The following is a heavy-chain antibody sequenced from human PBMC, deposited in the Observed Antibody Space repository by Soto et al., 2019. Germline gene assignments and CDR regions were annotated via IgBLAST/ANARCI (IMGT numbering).Heavy chain of an antibody. CDR1: GYTFTSYG. J-gene: IGHJ5*02. CDR2: ISAYNGNT. V-gene: IGHV1-18*04. D-gene: IGHD3-3*01. CDR3: ARVSRDFWSGYNWFDP. Sequence: ASVKVSCKASGYTFTSYGIIWGRQAPGEGLEWMGWISAYNGNTNYAQKLQGRVTMTTDTSTSTAYMELRSLRPDDTAVYYCARVSRDFWSGYNWFDPWGQGTLVTVSS.